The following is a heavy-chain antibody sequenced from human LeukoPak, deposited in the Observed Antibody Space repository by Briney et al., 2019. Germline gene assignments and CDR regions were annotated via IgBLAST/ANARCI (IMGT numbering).Heavy chain of an antibody. Sequence: QAGGSLRLYCAASGFTFSSYAMSWVRQAPGKGLEWVSAISGSGGSTYYADSVKGRFTISRDNSKNTLYLQMNSLRAEDTAVYYCAKTPGGYYFYFDYWGQGTLVTVSS. J-gene: IGHJ4*02. V-gene: IGHV3-23*01. CDR1: GFTFSSYA. CDR2: ISGSGGST. CDR3: AKTPGGYYFYFDY. D-gene: IGHD3-22*01.